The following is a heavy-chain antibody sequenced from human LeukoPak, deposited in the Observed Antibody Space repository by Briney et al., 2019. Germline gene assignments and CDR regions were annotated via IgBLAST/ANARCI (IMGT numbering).Heavy chain of an antibody. CDR3: ARVVDDYGDYSFDY. CDR2: ISAYNGNT. Sequence: ASVKVSCKASGYTFTSYGISWVRQAPGQGLEWMGRISAYNGNTNYAQKLQGRVTMTTDTSTSTAYMELRSLRSDDTAVYYCARVVDDYGDYSFDYWGQGTLVTVSS. CDR1: GYTFTSYG. J-gene: IGHJ4*02. V-gene: IGHV1-18*01. D-gene: IGHD4-17*01.